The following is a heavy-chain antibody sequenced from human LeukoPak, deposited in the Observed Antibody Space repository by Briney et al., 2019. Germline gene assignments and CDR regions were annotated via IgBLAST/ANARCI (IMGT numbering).Heavy chain of an antibody. V-gene: IGHV3-11*04. CDR3: AKDRIGYCSSASCPYDY. J-gene: IGHJ4*02. D-gene: IGHD2-2*03. CDR2: ISESGYTI. Sequence: GGSLRLSCAASGFSFSDYYMSWIRQAPGKGLEWVSYISESGYTIYYADSVKGRFTISRDNAKNSLYLQMNSLRAEDTGVYYCAKDRIGYCSSASCPYDYWGQGTLVTVSS. CDR1: GFSFSDYY.